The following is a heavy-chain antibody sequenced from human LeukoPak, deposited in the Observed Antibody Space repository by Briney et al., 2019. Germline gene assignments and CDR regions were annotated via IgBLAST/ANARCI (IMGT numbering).Heavy chain of an antibody. D-gene: IGHD5-24*01. CDR3: ARDLRRSGYNWGCDH. V-gene: IGHV1-46*01. J-gene: IGHJ4*02. Sequence: ASVNVSCKASGYMFTHYYMHWVRQAPGQGLEWMGLITSSGGDTSYAQKFEGRVTMTRDTSTRTVYMELSSLTSEDTAVYYCARDLRRSGYNWGCDHWGQGTLVTVSP. CDR2: ITSSGGDT. CDR1: GYMFTHYY.